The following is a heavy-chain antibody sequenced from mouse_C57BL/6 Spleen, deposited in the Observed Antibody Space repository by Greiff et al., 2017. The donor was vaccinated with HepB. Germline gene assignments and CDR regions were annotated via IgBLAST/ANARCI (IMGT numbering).Heavy chain of an antibody. D-gene: IGHD2-2*01. Sequence: QVQLQQSGAELVRPGTSVKVSCKASGYAFTNYLIEWVKQRPGQGLEWIVRIDPNSGGTKYNEKFKSKATLTVDKPSSTAYMQLSSLTSEDSAVYYCARWEVYYGYGVWGQGTTLTVSS. CDR1: GYAFTNYL. CDR2: IDPNSGGT. CDR3: ARWEVYYGYGV. J-gene: IGHJ2*01. V-gene: IGHV1-54*01.